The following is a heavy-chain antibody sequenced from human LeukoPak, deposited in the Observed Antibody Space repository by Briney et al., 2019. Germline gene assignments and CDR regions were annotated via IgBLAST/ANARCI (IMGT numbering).Heavy chain of an antibody. J-gene: IGHJ4*02. CDR1: GFTFSSYT. V-gene: IGHV3-21*01. D-gene: IGHD4-11*01. CDR2: ISSSGDYI. CDR3: ARGTMVTVNFDY. Sequence: PGGSLRLSCAASGFTFSSYTLNWVRQAPGKGLEWVSSISSSGDYIYYADSMKGRFTISRDSAKKSLYLQMNSLRAEDTAVYYCARGTMVTVNFDYWGQGTLVTVSS.